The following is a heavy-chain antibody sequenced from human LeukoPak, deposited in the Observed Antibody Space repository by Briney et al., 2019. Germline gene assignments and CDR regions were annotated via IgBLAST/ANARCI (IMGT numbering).Heavy chain of an antibody. CDR1: GFTFDNYG. D-gene: IGHD3-22*01. V-gene: IGHV3-20*04. Sequence: GGSLRLSCAASGFTFDNYGINWVRQAPGKGLEWVSRIHWNGGRTGYADSVKGRFTISRDNAKNSLYLQMNSLRAEDTAVYYCAKLDAGMIVVVPFDYWGQGTLVTVSS. J-gene: IGHJ4*02. CDR2: IHWNGGRT. CDR3: AKLDAGMIVVVPFDY.